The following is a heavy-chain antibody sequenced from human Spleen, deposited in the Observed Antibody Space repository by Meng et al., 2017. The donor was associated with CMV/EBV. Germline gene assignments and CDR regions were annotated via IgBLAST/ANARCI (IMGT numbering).Heavy chain of an antibody. V-gene: IGHV3-48*01. CDR1: GFTFSSYS. Sequence: GGSLRLSCAASGFTFSSYSMNWVRQAPGKGLEWVSYISTSSSTIYYADSVKGRFIISRDNSKNTVYLQMNSLRAEDTAVYYCAKAIEARPAGHFDYWGQGTLVTVSS. J-gene: IGHJ4*02. CDR2: ISTSSSTI. CDR3: AKAIEARPAGHFDY. D-gene: IGHD6-6*01.